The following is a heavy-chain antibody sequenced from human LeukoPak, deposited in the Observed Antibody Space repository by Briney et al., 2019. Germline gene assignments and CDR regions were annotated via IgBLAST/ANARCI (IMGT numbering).Heavy chain of an antibody. V-gene: IGHV4-31*03. CDR2: IYYSGST. D-gene: IGHD6-19*01. Sequence: PSETLSLTCTVSGGSISSGGYYWSWIRQHPGKGLEWIGYIYYSGSTYYNPSLKSRVTISVDTSKNQFSLKLSSVTAAGTAVYYCARETQWNYFDYWGQGTLVTVSS. CDR1: GGSISSGGYY. J-gene: IGHJ4*02. CDR3: ARETQWNYFDY.